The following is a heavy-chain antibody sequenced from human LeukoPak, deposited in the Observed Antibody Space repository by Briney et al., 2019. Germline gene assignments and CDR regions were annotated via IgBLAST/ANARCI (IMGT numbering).Heavy chain of an antibody. J-gene: IGHJ4*02. V-gene: IGHV3-11*01. D-gene: IGHD3-22*01. Sequence: GGSLRLSCAVSGFTFSDYYMSWIRQAPGKGLEWVSYISSSGSTIYYADSVKGRFTISRDNAKNSLYLQMNSLRAEDTAVYYCAREGSDGYNSSGYYHDFDYWGQGTLVTVSS. CDR2: ISSSGSTI. CDR1: GFTFSDYY. CDR3: AREGSDGYNSSGYYHDFDY.